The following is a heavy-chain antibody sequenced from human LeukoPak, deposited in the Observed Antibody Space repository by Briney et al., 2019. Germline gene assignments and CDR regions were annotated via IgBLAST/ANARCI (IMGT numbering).Heavy chain of an antibody. J-gene: IGHJ5*02. CDR3: ARDAYGFDP. D-gene: IGHD2-21*01. CDR1: GFIFRTYA. CDR2: ISYDGGIE. Sequence: GGSLRLSCAASGFIFRTYAMHWVRQASGKGPEWVAAISYDGGIEYYADSVKGRFTISRDISKNTLYLQMNSLRAEDTAVYYCARDAYGFDPWGQGTLVTVLS. V-gene: IGHV3-30-3*01.